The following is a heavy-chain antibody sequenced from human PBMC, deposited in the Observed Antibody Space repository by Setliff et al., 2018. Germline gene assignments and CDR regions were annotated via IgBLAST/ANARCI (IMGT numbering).Heavy chain of an antibody. CDR2: IYSRGST. J-gene: IGHJ6*02. CDR3: ARDHVYGSQYYYYYYGMDV. Sequence: SETLSLTCSVSGDSINSGTYYWSWVRQPAGKGLEWIGRIYSRGSTNYNPSLKSRVTVSLDASKNQLSLKLSSVTAADTAVYYCARDHVYGSQYYYYYYGMDVWGQGTTVTV. D-gene: IGHD3-10*01. CDR1: GDSINSGTYY. V-gene: IGHV4-61*02.